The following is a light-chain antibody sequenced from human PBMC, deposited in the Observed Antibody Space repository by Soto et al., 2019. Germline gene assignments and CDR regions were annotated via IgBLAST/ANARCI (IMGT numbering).Light chain of an antibody. V-gene: IGKV3D-15*01. Sequence: EILMTQSPSTLSVSPGERATLSCRASQSVSSNLAWYQQKPGQAPRLLIYGASTRATGIPDRFSGSGSGTEFTLTISSLPSEDFEVYFCQQSNKWPDTFGQGTKVDIK. J-gene: IGKJ2*01. CDR3: QQSNKWPDT. CDR1: QSVSSN. CDR2: GAS.